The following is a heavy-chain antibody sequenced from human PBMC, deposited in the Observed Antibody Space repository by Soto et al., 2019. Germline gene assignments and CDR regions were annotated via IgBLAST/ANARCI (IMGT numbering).Heavy chain of an antibody. CDR1: GFTFSSYG. CDR3: ASEYCSGGRCYYCGMDV. CDR2: IWYDGSNK. Sequence: QVQLVESGGGVVQPGRSLRLSCAASGFTFSSYGMHWVRQAPDKGLEWVAVIWYDGSNKYYADSVKGRFTISRDNSKNTLYLQMNSLRAEDTAVYYCASEYCSGGRCYYCGMDVWGQGTTVTVSS. V-gene: IGHV3-33*01. D-gene: IGHD2-15*01. J-gene: IGHJ6*02.